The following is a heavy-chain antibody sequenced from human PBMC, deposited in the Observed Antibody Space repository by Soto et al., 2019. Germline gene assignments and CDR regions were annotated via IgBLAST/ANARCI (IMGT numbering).Heavy chain of an antibody. CDR1: GGTFSSYA. CDR2: IIPIFGTA. Sequence: ASVKVSCKASGGTFSSYAISWVRQAPGQGLEWMGGIIPIFGTANYAQKFQGRVTITADESTSTAYMELSSLRSEDTAVYYCASRSLGYCSGGSCRDPYYYYGMDVWGQGTTVTVSS. D-gene: IGHD2-15*01. CDR3: ASRSLGYCSGGSCRDPYYYYGMDV. V-gene: IGHV1-69*13. J-gene: IGHJ6*02.